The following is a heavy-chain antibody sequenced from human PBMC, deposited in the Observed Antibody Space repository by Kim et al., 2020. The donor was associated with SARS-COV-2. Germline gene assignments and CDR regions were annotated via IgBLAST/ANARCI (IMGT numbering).Heavy chain of an antibody. V-gene: IGHV3-48*02. J-gene: IGHJ6*02. CDR3: ARGDYGSGSYYIDEGVGGMDV. CDR2: ISSSSSTI. D-gene: IGHD3-10*01. Sequence: GGSLRLSCAASGFTFSSYSMNWVRQAPGKGLEWVSYISSSSSTIYYADSVKGRFTISRDNAKNSLYLQMNSLRDEDTAVYYCARGDYGSGSYYIDEGVGGMDVWGQGTTVTVSS. CDR1: GFTFSSYS.